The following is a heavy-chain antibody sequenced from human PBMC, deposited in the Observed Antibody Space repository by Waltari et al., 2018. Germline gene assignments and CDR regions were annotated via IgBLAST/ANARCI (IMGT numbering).Heavy chain of an antibody. D-gene: IGHD2-15*01. CDR2: VPRSGRT. V-gene: IGHV4-4*02. Sequence: QMQLQEPGPGPVKLSGTLSLACVFSGAPLSTINWWSWVRQSPEKGLEWIGQVPRSGRTNYNPSFASRVDMSLEMSINQFSLKVVSATAADTAVYYCARDRGRGLYLDSWGQGTLVTVSP. CDR3: ARDRGRGLYLDS. CDR1: GAPLSTINW. J-gene: IGHJ4*02.